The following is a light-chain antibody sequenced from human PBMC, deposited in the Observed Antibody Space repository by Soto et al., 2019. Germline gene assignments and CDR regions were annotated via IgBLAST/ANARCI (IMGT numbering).Light chain of an antibody. CDR1: QDIKIY. V-gene: IGKV1-33*01. J-gene: IGKJ5*01. Sequence: DIEITQSPSSLFASVEDRVTITCQATQDIKIYLNWYQQKPGKAPNLLIYDASNLEIGVPSRFSGSGSWIHFTFTISSLQTEDIGTYYCQLYDILPIPFGRGTLLEIK. CDR2: DAS. CDR3: QLYDILPIP.